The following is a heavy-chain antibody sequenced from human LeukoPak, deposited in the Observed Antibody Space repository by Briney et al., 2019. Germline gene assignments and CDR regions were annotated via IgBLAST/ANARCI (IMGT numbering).Heavy chain of an antibody. CDR1: GGSISSYY. J-gene: IGHJ4*02. D-gene: IGHD6-13*01. CDR2: IYYSGST. CDR3: AREAGIAAAVDY. V-gene: IGHV4-59*01. Sequence: SEALSLTCTVSGGSISSYYWSWIRQPPGKGLEWIGYIYYSGSTNYNPTLTRRVTISVDTYKNQLSLKLSTVTAADTAVYYCAREAGIAAAVDYWGQGTLVTVSS.